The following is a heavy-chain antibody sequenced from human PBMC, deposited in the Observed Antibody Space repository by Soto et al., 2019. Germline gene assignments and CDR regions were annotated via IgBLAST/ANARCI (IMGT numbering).Heavy chain of an antibody. Sequence: GGSLRLSCAASGFTFSSYGMHWVRQAPGKGLEWVAVISYDGSNKYYADSVKGRFTISRDNSKNTLYLQMNSLRAEDTAVYYCAKERVNGNDLDAFDIWGQGTMVTVSS. D-gene: IGHD1-1*01. V-gene: IGHV3-30*18. CDR1: GFTFSSYG. J-gene: IGHJ3*02. CDR2: ISYDGSNK. CDR3: AKERVNGNDLDAFDI.